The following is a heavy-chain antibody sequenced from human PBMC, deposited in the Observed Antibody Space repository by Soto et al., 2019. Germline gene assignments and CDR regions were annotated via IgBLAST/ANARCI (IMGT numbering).Heavy chain of an antibody. CDR1: GFAFSSYA. CDR3: AKLVGQRMTTGFRYFDY. J-gene: IGHJ4*02. D-gene: IGHD4-17*01. V-gene: IGHV3-23*01. Sequence: EVQLLESGGGLVQPGGSLRVSCAASGFAFSSYAMSWVRQAPGKGLECVSGISGSGGSTYYADSVRGRFTISRDNSKNTLYLQMNSLRAEDTAVYYCAKLVGQRMTTGFRYFDYWGQGTLVTVSS. CDR2: ISGSGGST.